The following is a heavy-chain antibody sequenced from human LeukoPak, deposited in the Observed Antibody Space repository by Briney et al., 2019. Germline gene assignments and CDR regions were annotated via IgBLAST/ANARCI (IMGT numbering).Heavy chain of an antibody. CDR3: ARGSGSGLEIDY. V-gene: IGHV3-30*02. CDR2: IRYDGSNK. CDR1: GFTFSSYG. D-gene: IGHD3-10*01. Sequence: GGSLRLSCAASGFTFSSYGMHWVRQAPGRGLEWVAFIRYDGSNKYYADSVKGRFTISRDNAKNSLYLQMNSLRAEDTAVYYCARGSGSGLEIDYWGQGTLVTVSS. J-gene: IGHJ4*02.